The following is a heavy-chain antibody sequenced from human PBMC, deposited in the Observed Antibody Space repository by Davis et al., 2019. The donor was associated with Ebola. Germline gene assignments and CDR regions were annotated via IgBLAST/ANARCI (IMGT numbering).Heavy chain of an antibody. J-gene: IGHJ4*02. CDR1: GYTFTSYD. D-gene: IGHD3-10*01. CDR2: MSPNNGDT. Sequence: AASVKVSCKASGYTFTSYDINWVRQATGQGLEWMGWMSPNNGDTGHAQKFQGRVTMTRDTSINVAFMELSSLESEDTAVYYCAGSTPGSSHLDFWGQGTQVTVSS. V-gene: IGHV1-8*01. CDR3: AGSTPGSSHLDF.